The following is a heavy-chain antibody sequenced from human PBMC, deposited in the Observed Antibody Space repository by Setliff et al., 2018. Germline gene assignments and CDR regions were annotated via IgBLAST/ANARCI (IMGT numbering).Heavy chain of an antibody. Sequence: SETLSLTCAVYGGSFSGYYWSWIRQPPGKGLEWIGEINHSGSTNYNPSLKSRVTISVDTSKNQFSLKLSSVTAADTAVYYCARGRGVRGVIIRPRSTNFDYWGQGTLVTVSS. CDR3: ARGRGVRGVIIRPRSTNFDY. CDR1: GGSFSGYY. D-gene: IGHD3-10*01. V-gene: IGHV4-34*01. J-gene: IGHJ4*02. CDR2: INHSGST.